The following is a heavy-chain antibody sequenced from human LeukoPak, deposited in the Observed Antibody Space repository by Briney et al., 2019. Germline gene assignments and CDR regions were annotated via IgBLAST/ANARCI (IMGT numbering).Heavy chain of an antibody. J-gene: IGHJ4*02. D-gene: IGHD1-1*01. V-gene: IGHV3-53*01. CDR3: TTDAVHVNDY. Sequence: GGSLRLSCAASGFTVSSNYMSWVRQAPGKGLEWVSVIYSGGSTYYADSVKGRFTISRDNSKNTLYLQMNGLKTEDTAVYYCTTDAVHVNDYWGQGTLVTVSS. CDR1: GFTVSSNY. CDR2: IYSGGST.